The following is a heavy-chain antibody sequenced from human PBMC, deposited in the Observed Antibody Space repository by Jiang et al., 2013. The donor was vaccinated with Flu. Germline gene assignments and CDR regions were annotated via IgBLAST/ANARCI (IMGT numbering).Heavy chain of an antibody. Sequence: CKGSGYSFTSYWISWVRQMPGKGLEWMGRIDPSDSYTNYSPSFQGHVTISADKSISTAYLQWSSLKASDTAMYYCARLVGSGPERGWYFDLWGRGTLVTVSS. CDR2: IDPSDSYT. J-gene: IGHJ2*01. CDR1: GYSFTSYW. CDR3: ARLVGSGPERGWYFDL. V-gene: IGHV5-10-1*01. D-gene: IGHD6-19*01.